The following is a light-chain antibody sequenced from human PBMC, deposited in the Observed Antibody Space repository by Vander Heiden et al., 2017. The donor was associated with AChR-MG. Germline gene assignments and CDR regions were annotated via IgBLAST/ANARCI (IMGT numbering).Light chain of an antibody. CDR3: QQEGSSPYT. CDR1: QSVSSSY. J-gene: IGKJ2*01. Sequence: EIVLTQSPGTLSLSPGERATLSCRASQSVSSSYLAWYQQRPGQAPRLLIAGTSSRATGIPDRFSGGGSGTDFTLTISRLEPEDFAVYFCQQEGSSPYTFGQGTKLEIK. V-gene: IGKV3-20*01. CDR2: GTS.